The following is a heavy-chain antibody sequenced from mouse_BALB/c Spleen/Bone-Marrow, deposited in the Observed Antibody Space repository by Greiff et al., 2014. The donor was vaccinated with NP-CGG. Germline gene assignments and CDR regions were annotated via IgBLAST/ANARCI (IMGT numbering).Heavy chain of an antibody. D-gene: IGHD1-1*01. CDR2: ISTYSGNT. J-gene: IGHJ2*01. CDR1: GYTFTAYA. Sequence: VKLMESGPELVRPGVSVKLSCKGSGYTFTAYAMHWVKQSHAKSLEWIGLISTYSGNTHYNQNFKGKATMTVDKSSSTAYMELARLTSEDSAIYYCARNFYGSSYFDYWGQGTTLTVPS. CDR3: ARNFYGSSYFDY. V-gene: IGHV1-67*01.